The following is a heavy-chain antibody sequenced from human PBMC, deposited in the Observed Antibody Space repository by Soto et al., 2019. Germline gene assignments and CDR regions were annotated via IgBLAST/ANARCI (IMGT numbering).Heavy chain of an antibody. CDR2: IIPSFGTA. D-gene: IGHD3-3*01. Sequence: QVQLVQSGAEVKKPGSSVKVSCKASGGTFNNFAISWVRQAPGQGLEWMAGIIPSFGTANYAQKFQGRVSITADKSTNTAYMELSSLRSEDTAMYYCARGTISAVVIISRFDYWGQGTLVTVSS. V-gene: IGHV1-69*14. CDR3: ARGTISAVVIISRFDY. CDR1: GGTFNNFA. J-gene: IGHJ4*02.